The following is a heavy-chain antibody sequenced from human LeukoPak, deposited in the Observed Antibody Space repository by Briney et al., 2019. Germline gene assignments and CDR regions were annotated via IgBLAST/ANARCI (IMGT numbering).Heavy chain of an antibody. CDR1: GGSISSYY. Sequence: SETLSLTCTVSGGSISSYYWSWIRQPPGKGLEWIGYIYYSGSTNYNPSLKSRVTISVDTSKKQFSLKLSSVTAADTAVYYCARAARVYYYGSGQVGWFDPWGQGTLVTVSS. J-gene: IGHJ5*02. CDR2: IYYSGST. D-gene: IGHD3-10*01. CDR3: ARAARVYYYGSGQVGWFDP. V-gene: IGHV4-59*01.